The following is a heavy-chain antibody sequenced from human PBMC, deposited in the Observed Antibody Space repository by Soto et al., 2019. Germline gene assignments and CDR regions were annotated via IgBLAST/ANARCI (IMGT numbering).Heavy chain of an antibody. CDR3: AREDSSCYLAVP. Sequence: PGGSLRLSCAASGFTFSSYAMHWVRQAPGKGLEWVAVISYDGSNKYYADSVKGRFTISRDNSKNTLYLQMNSLRAEDTAVYYCAREDSSCYLAVPWGQGTLVTVSS. CDR1: GFTFSSYA. D-gene: IGHD6-19*01. CDR2: ISYDGSNK. V-gene: IGHV3-30-3*01. J-gene: IGHJ5*02.